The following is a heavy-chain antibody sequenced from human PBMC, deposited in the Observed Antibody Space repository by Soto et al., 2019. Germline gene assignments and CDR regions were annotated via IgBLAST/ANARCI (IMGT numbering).Heavy chain of an antibody. CDR1: GFTFKNYG. V-gene: IGHV3-33*01. D-gene: IGHD1-26*01. J-gene: IGHJ6*02. Sequence: QVQLVESGGGVVQPGRSLRLSCAASGFTFKNYGMHWVHQAPGMGLEWVAVIWYDGSDKYYEDSVKGRFTISRDNSKNTLYLQMNSLTDDDTAVYYCARGNGNYYYGMDVWGQGTTVTVSS. CDR2: IWYDGSDK. CDR3: ARGNGNYYYGMDV.